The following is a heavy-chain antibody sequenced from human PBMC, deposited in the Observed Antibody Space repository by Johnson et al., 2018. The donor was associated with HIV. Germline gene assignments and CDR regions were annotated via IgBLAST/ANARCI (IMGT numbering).Heavy chain of an antibody. D-gene: IGHD3-22*01. CDR2: IRSKANSYAT. J-gene: IGHJ3*02. CDR1: GFTFSGSA. CDR3: AYYYDSSGPGHDAFDI. V-gene: IGHV3-73*01. Sequence: VQLVESGGGVVQPGRSLRLSCAASGFTFSGSAMHWVRQASGKGLEWVGRIRSKANSYATAYAASVKGRFTISRDDSKNTAYLQMNSLKTEDTAVYYCAYYYDSSGPGHDAFDIWGQGTMVTVSS.